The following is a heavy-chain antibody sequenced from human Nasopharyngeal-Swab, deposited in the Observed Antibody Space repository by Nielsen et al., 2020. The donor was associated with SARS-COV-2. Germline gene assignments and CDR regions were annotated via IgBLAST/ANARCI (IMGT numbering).Heavy chain of an antibody. V-gene: IGHV3-48*01. D-gene: IGHD3-22*01. CDR2: ISSSSSTI. J-gene: IGHJ4*02. Sequence: GESLKISCAASGFTFSNYAMNWVRQAPGKGLEWVSHISSSSSTIYYADSVKGRFTITRDNAKNSLYLQMDSLRAEDTAVYYCARGGQGTYYYDSSGYYGEYYFDYWGQGTLVTVSS. CDR3: ARGGQGTYYYDSSGYYGEYYFDY. CDR1: GFTFSNYA.